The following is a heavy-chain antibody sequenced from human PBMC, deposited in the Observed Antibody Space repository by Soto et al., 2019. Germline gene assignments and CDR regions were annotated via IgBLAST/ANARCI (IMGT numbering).Heavy chain of an antibody. CDR1: GGSISSSSYY. D-gene: IGHD6-13*01. CDR3: ARSRGLIAAAAAYFDY. Sequence: SETLPLTCTVSGGSISSSSYYWGWIRQPPGKGLEWIGSIYYSGSTYYNPSLKSRVTISVDTSKNQFSLKLSSVTAADTAVYYCARSRGLIAAAAAYFDYWGQGALVTVSS. CDR2: IYYSGST. V-gene: IGHV4-39*01. J-gene: IGHJ4*02.